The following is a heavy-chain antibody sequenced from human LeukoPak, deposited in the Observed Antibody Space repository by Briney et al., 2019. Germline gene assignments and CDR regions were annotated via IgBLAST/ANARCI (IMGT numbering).Heavy chain of an antibody. Sequence: SDTLSLTCAVSGHSISSSNWWGWIRQPPGKGLEWIGYIYYSGSTNYNPSLKSRVTMSVDTSKNQFSLKLSSVTALDTAVYYCARMAYYGSGSCWMDWGQGTLVTVSS. V-gene: IGHV4-28*06. J-gene: IGHJ4*02. CDR1: GHSISSSNW. D-gene: IGHD3-10*01. CDR3: ARMAYYGSGSCWMD. CDR2: IYYSGST.